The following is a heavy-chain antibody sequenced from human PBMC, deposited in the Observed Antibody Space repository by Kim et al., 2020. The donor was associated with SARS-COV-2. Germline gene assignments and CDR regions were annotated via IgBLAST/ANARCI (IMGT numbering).Heavy chain of an antibody. Sequence: NKYYADAVKGRSTISRDNSKNTLYLQMNSLRAEDTAVYYCCSWYDASDIWGQGAMVTVSS. V-gene: IGHV3-30*02. D-gene: IGHD6-13*01. CDR3: CSWYDASDI. CDR2: NK. J-gene: IGHJ3*02.